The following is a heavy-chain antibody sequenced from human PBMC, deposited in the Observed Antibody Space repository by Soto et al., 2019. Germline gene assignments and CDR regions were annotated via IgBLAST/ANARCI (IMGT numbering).Heavy chain of an antibody. V-gene: IGHV4-34*01. D-gene: IGHD3-10*01. CDR3: ASGIITMVRGVIIGGHFDY. CDR2: IKHNGST. J-gene: IGHJ4*02. CDR1: GGSFSGYY. Sequence: PLETLSLTCAVYGGSFSGYYWSWIRQPPGKGRKKNGEIKHNGSTNYNPSRKSRVTLSVDTSKHPFFLKLSSVPAADTAVYFCASGIITMVRGVIIGGHFDYWGQGTLVTVSS.